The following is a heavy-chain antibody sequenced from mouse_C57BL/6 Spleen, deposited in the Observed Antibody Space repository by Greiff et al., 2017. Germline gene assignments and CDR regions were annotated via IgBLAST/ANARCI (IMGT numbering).Heavy chain of an antibody. J-gene: IGHJ4*01. CDR2: IYPGDGDT. Sequence: VQLQQSGPELVKPGASVKISCKASGYAFSSSWMNWVKQRPGKGLEWIGRIYPGDGDTNYNGKFKGKATLTADKSSSTAYMQLSSLTSEDSAVYFCARGFYDYAMDYWGQGTSGTVSS. CDR1: GYAFSSSW. CDR3: ARGFYDYAMDY. V-gene: IGHV1-82*01. D-gene: IGHD2-3*01.